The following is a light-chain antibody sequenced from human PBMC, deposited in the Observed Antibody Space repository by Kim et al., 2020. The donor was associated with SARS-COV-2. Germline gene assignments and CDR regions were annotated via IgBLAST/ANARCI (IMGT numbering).Light chain of an antibody. CDR2: DAS. CDR1: QSLSVW. V-gene: IGKV1-5*01. Sequence: ASVGDRVTIPCRASQSLSVWLAWYQQKPGKAPKLLIYDASSLESGVPSRFSGSGSGTEFTLTISSLQPDDFATYYCQQYHTYSPTFGQGTKVDIK. CDR3: QQYHTYSPT. J-gene: IGKJ1*01.